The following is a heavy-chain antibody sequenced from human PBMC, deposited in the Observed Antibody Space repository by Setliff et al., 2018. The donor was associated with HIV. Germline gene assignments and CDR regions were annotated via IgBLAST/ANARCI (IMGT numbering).Heavy chain of an antibody. CDR1: GGSISSYY. CDR2: IYTSGST. CDR3: ARLSGDYYYFDY. D-gene: IGHD2-21*02. Sequence: ASETLSLTCTVSGGSISSYYWSWIRQPPGKGLEWIGYIYTSGSTNYNPSLKSRVTITLDTSKNQFSLKLTSVTAADTAVYYCARLSGDYYYFDYWGQGTLVT. V-gene: IGHV4-4*09. J-gene: IGHJ4*02.